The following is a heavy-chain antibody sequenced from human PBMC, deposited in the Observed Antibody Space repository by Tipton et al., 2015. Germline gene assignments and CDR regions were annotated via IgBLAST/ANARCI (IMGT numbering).Heavy chain of an antibody. V-gene: IGHV4-38-2*02. J-gene: IGHJ6*02. CDR3: ARDLEHGMDV. D-gene: IGHD5-24*01. CDR1: GYSISSDYY. Sequence: TLSLTCAVSGYSISSDYYWGWIRQPPGKGLEWIGSLSYSGKTDYNPPLRSRVTISVDTSKNQFSLRLNSVAAADTAVYYCARDLEHGMDVWGHGTTVTVSS. CDR2: LSYSGKT.